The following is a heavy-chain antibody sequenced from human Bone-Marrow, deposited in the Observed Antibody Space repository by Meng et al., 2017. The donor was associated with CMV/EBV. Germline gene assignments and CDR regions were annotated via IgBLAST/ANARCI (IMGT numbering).Heavy chain of an antibody. D-gene: IGHD2-2*02. CDR3: AKDLLSCSSTSCYTHHYYYYYGMDV. Sequence: GESLKISCAASGFTFSSYAMSWVRQAPGKGLEWVSAISGSGGSTYYADSVKGRFTISRDNSKNTLYLQMNSLRAEDTAVYYSAKDLLSCSSTSCYTHHYYYYYGMDVWGQGTTVTVSS. V-gene: IGHV3-23*01. CDR1: GFTFSSYA. J-gene: IGHJ6*02. CDR2: ISGSGGST.